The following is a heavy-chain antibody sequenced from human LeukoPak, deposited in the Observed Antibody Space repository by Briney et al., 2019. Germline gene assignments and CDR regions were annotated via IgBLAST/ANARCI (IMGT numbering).Heavy chain of an antibody. Sequence: GASVKVSCKASGYTFTGYYMHWVRQAPGQGPEWMGWINPNSGGTNYAQKFQGRVTMTRDTSISTAYMELSRLRSDDTAVYYCARGGLIWDPAPDYYFDYWGQGTLVTVSS. CDR1: GYTFTGYY. CDR2: INPNSGGT. V-gene: IGHV1-2*02. J-gene: IGHJ4*02. D-gene: IGHD1-26*01. CDR3: ARGGLIWDPAPDYYFDY.